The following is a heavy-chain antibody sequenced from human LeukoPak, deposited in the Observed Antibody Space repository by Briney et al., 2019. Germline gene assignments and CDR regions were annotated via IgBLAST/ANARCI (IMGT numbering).Heavy chain of an antibody. CDR1: GGSFSGYY. D-gene: IGHD6-13*01. J-gene: IGHJ4*02. CDR3: ARGPGIAAASPITY. V-gene: IGHV4-34*01. Sequence: SETLSLTCAVYGGSFSGYYWSWIRQPPGKGLEWIGEINHSGSTNYNPSLKSRVTISVDTSKNQFPLKLSSVTAADTAVYYCARGPGIAAASPITYWGQGTLVTVSS. CDR2: INHSGST.